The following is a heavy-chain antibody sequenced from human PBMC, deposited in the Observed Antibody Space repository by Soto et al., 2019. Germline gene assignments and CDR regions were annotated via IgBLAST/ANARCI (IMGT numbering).Heavy chain of an antibody. V-gene: IGHV1-69*13. CDR3: ARSAPFDIYAITPVEF. CDR1: GGTFSSYA. D-gene: IGHD3-9*01. CDR2: IIPIFGTA. Sequence: SVKVSCKASGGTFSSYAISWVRQAPGQGLEWMGGIIPIFGTANYAQKFQGRVTITADESTSTAYMELRSLRSDDTAVYYCARSAPFDIYAITPVEFWGQGTLVTVSS. J-gene: IGHJ4*02.